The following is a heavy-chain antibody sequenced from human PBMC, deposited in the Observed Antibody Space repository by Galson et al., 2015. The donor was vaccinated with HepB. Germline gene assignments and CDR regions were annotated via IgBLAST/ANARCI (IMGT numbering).Heavy chain of an antibody. D-gene: IGHD6-19*01. J-gene: IGHJ4*02. CDR1: GFTISDHY. CDR3: ARASYTSVWYIHY. Sequence: SLRLSCAASGFTISDHYMHWVRQAPGKGLEWVGRTRNKGDSYTTEYAASVKGRFTISRDESKNSLYLQMNSLKTEDTAVYYCARASYTSVWYIHYWGQGTLVTVSS. V-gene: IGHV3-72*01. CDR2: TRNKGDSYTT.